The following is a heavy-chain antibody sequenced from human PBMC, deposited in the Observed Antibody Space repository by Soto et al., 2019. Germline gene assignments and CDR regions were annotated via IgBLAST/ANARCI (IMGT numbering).Heavy chain of an antibody. J-gene: IGHJ4*02. D-gene: IGHD3-10*01. Sequence: ASVKVSCKASGYTFTSYAMHWVRQAPGQRLEWMGWINAGNGNTKYSQKFQGRVTITRDTSASTAYMEQSSLRSEDTAVYYCARVGYYYGSGSYYKAPFDYWGQGTLVTVSS. CDR1: GYTFTSYA. CDR3: ARVGYYYGSGSYYKAPFDY. V-gene: IGHV1-3*01. CDR2: INAGNGNT.